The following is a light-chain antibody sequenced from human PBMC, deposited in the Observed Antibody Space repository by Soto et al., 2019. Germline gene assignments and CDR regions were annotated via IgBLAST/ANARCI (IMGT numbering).Light chain of an antibody. CDR1: ETIDTY. CDR2: FAS. J-gene: IGKJ1*01. V-gene: IGKV1-39*01. Sequence: DIQMTRSPSSLSASVGDRVTITCRASETIDTYLNWYQQKPGKAPRLLIYFASSLQSGVPVRFSGSGSGTEFTLTISSLQREDFATYFCQQDYNFPRTFGLGTKLEIK. CDR3: QQDYNFPRT.